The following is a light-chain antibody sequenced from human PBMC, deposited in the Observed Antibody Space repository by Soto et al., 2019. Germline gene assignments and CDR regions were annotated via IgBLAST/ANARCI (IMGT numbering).Light chain of an antibody. J-gene: IGKJ1*01. CDR2: AAS. Sequence: IQMTQSPSSLSSSVEDRVIITCRASQSISKHLNWYQQKPGKAPKLLIFAASSLQSGVPSRFSGSRSGPDFTLTISSLKNEDVATYYCQQSYSSPPTFGQGTKVDIK. CDR3: QQSYSSPPT. CDR1: QSISKH. V-gene: IGKV1-39*01.